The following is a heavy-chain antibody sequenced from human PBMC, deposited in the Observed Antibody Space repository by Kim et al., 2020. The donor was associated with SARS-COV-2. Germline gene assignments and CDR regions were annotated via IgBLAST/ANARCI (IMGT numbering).Heavy chain of an antibody. CDR1: GFTVRSSY. V-gene: IGHV3-53*01. CDR2: LYSDGRS. CDR3: VRRSNINWSIDN. Sequence: GGSLRLSCAASGFTVRSSYMTWVRQAPGKGLEWVSVLYSDGRSFYADSVKGRFIISTDTAKNTLYLQMSSLRAEDTALYYCVRRSNINWSIDNWGQGTLV. J-gene: IGHJ4*02. D-gene: IGHD1-20*01.